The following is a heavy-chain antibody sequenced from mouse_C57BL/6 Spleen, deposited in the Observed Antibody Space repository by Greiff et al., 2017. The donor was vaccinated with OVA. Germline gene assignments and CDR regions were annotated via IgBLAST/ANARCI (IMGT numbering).Heavy chain of an antibody. V-gene: IGHV1-52*01. Sequence: QVKLQQSGAELVRPGSSVKLSCKASGYTFTSYWMHWVKQRPIQGLEWIGNIDPSASETHYNQKFKDKATLTVDKSSSTAYMQLSSLTSEDSAVYYWAIYEDYVGPGGADGGQGTQVTVSA. CDR1: GYTFTSYW. CDR3: AIYEDYVGPGGAD. CDR2: IDPSASET. J-gene: IGHJ3*01. D-gene: IGHD2-4*01.